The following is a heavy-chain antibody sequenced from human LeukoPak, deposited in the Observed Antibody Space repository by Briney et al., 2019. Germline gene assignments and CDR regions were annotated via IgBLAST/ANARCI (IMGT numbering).Heavy chain of an antibody. CDR1: GYSISSGYY. D-gene: IGHD6-13*01. J-gene: IGHJ1*01. CDR3: AGCIAAAGIEYFQH. CDR2: IYHSGST. Sequence: SETLSLTCAVSGYSISSGYYWGWIRQPPGKGVEWIGSIYHSGSTYYNPSLKSRVTISVDTSKNQFSLKLSSVTAADTAVYYCAGCIAAAGIEYFQHWGQGTLVTVSS. V-gene: IGHV4-38-2*01.